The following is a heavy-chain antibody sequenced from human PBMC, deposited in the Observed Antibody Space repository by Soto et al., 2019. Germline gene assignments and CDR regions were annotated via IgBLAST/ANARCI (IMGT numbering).Heavy chain of an antibody. V-gene: IGHV3-23*01. Sequence: GGSLRLSCAASGFTFSSYAMSWVRQAPGKGLEWVSAISGSGGSTYYADSVKGRFTISRDTSKNTLYLQMNRLRAEDTAVYYCAKDLRDSSGYYYYIDYWGQGTLVTVSS. CDR2: ISGSGGST. CDR1: GFTFSSYA. J-gene: IGHJ4*02. CDR3: AKDLRDSSGYYYYIDY. D-gene: IGHD3-22*01.